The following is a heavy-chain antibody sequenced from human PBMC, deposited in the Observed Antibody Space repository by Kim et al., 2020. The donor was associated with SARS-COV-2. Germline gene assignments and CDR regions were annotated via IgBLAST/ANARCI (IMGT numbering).Heavy chain of an antibody. Sequence: GGSLRLSCAASGFTFSSYGMHWVRQAPGKGLEWVAVISYDGSNKYYADSVKGRFTISRDNSKNTLYLQMNSLRAEDTAVYYCARDRIGWHSSSLRSEGAVDYWGQGTLVTVSS. J-gene: IGHJ4*02. V-gene: IGHV3-33*05. D-gene: IGHD6-13*01. CDR3: ARDRIGWHSSSLRSEGAVDY. CDR1: GFTFSSYG. CDR2: ISYDGSNK.